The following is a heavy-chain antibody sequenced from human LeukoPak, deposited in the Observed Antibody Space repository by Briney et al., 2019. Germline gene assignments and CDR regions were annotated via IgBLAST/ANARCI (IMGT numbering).Heavy chain of an antibody. V-gene: IGHV3-20*04. CDR3: ARDNNYYGSGSYYNAPSDY. J-gene: IGHJ4*02. Sequence: GGSLRLSCAASGXTFDDYGMSWVRQAPGKGLEWVSGINWNGGSTGYADSVKGRFTISRDNAKNSLYLQMNSLRAEDTALYYCARDNNYYGSGSYYNAPSDYWGQGTLVTVSS. CDR1: GXTFDDYG. CDR2: INWNGGST. D-gene: IGHD3-10*01.